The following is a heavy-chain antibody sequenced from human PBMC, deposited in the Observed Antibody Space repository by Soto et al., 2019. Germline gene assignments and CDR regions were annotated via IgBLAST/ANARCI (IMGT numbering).Heavy chain of an antibody. CDR2: IYYSGST. V-gene: IGHV4-59*08. D-gene: IGHD2-2*01. J-gene: IGHJ6*02. CDR1: GGSISSYY. CDR3: ARHVPYCSDTSHCAYGMDV. Sequence: QVQLQESGPGLVKPSETLSLTGTVSGGSISSYYWSWIRQPPGKGLEWIGYIYYSGSTNYNPSLKSRLTISVDTSKNQFSLKLSSVTAADTAVYYCARHVPYCSDTSHCAYGMDVWGQGTTVTVSS.